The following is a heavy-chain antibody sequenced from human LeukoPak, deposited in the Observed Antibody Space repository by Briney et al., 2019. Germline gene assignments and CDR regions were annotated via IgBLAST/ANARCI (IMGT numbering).Heavy chain of an antibody. CDR3: TRASFDH. V-gene: IGHV1-18*01. CDR1: SYTFVTYG. CDR2: ISTYNGNT. J-gene: IGHJ4*02. Sequence: ASVKVSCKASSYTFVTYGINWVRQAPGQRPEWMGWISTYNGNTKYALKFQDRVTLTRDTSTTTAYMELRSLTSDDRAVYYCTRASFDHWGQGTLVIVSS.